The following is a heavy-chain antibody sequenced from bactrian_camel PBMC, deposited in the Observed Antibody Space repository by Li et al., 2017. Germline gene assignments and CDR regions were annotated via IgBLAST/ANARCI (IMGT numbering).Heavy chain of an antibody. CDR3: AAGAFYTDYQHPSDFKY. CDR1: TLTLSSYW. Sequence: QLVESGGGLVQPGGSLRLSCAASTLTLSSYWMYWVRQAPGKGLEWVSSINSGGSTTYYADSVKGRFTISRDNAKNAVYLQLNSLKPEDTAMYYCAAGAFYTDYQHPSDFKYWGQGTQVTVS. J-gene: IGHJ4*01. D-gene: IGHD4*01. V-gene: IGHV3S25*01. CDR2: INSGGSTT.